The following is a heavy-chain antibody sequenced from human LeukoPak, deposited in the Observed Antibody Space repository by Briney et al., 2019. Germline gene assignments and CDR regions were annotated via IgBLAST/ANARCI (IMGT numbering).Heavy chain of an antibody. J-gene: IGHJ4*02. CDR1: GFTFSSYA. CDR3: ATAPYCSGGSCYSGDLYFDY. D-gene: IGHD2-15*01. Sequence: GGSLRLSCAVSGFTFSSYAVSWVRQAPGKGLECVSIISGGGGIIHYADSGQGRLTISRDNSKNTVYLQMNSLRAEDTAVYYCATAPYCSGGSCYSGDLYFDYWGQGTLVTVSS. V-gene: IGHV3-23*01. CDR2: ISGGGGII.